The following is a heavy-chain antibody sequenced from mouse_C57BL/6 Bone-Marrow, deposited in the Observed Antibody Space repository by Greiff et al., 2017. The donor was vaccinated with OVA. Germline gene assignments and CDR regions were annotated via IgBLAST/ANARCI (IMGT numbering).Heavy chain of an antibody. Sequence: EVQLQESGAELVRPGASVKLSCTASGFNIKDDYMHWVKQRPEQGLAWIGWIDPENGDTEYASKFQGKATITADTSSNTSYLQLSILTSEDTAVYYCTNGTKVDYWGQGTTLTVSS. CDR2: IDPENGDT. D-gene: IGHD2-1*01. CDR3: TNGTKVDY. V-gene: IGHV14-4*01. J-gene: IGHJ2*01. CDR1: GFNIKDDY.